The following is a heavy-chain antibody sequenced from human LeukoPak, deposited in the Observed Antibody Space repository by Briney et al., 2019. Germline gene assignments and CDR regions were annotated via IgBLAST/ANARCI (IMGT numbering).Heavy chain of an antibody. J-gene: IGHJ3*02. Sequence: PSETLSLTCTVSCGSISSYYWCWIRQPPGKRLEGIGSIYYSGSTYYNPSLKSRVTISVDTSKNQFSLKLSSVTAADTAVYYCARAPGFFSAFDIWGQGTMVTVSS. CDR2: IYYSGST. D-gene: IGHD1-14*01. CDR1: CGSISSYY. CDR3: ARAPGFFSAFDI. V-gene: IGHV4-39*07.